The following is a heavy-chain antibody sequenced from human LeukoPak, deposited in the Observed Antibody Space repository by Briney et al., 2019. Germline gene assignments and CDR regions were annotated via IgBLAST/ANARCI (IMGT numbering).Heavy chain of an antibody. J-gene: IGHJ6*02. CDR3: ARGPRGSGAFALYYYYGMDV. D-gene: IGHD3-10*01. CDR2: ISSSGSTI. V-gene: IGHV3-48*03. CDR1: GFTFSSYE. Sequence: GGSLRLSCAASGFTFSSYEMNWVRQAPGKGLEWVSYISSSGSTIYYADSVKGRFTISRDNAKNSLYLQMNSLRAEDTAVYYCARGPRGSGAFALYYYYGMDVWGQGTTVTVSS.